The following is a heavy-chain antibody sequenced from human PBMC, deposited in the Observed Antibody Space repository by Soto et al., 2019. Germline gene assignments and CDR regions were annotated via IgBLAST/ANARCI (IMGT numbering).Heavy chain of an antibody. CDR2: IYYSGST. J-gene: IGHJ6*02. Sequence: SETLSLTCTVSGGSISSSSYYWGWIRQPPGKGLEWIGSIYYSGSTYYNPSLKSRVTISVDTSKNQFSLKLSSVTAADTAVYYCARLDVFGVVSYGMDVWGQGTTVTVSS. V-gene: IGHV4-39*01. CDR3: ARLDVFGVVSYGMDV. CDR1: GGSISSSSYY. D-gene: IGHD3-3*01.